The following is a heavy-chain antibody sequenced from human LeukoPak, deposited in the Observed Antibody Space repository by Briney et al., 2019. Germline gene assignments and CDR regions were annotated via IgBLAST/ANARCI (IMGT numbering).Heavy chain of an antibody. CDR3: ARPKGRGYCSGGSCYSGWFDP. CDR1: GGSISSSSYY. V-gene: IGHV4-39*01. Sequence: SETLSLTCTVSGGSISSSSYYWGWIRQPPGKGLEWLGSIYYSGSTYYNPSLKSRDTISVDTSKNQFSLKLSSVTAADTAVYYCARPKGRGYCSGGSCYSGWFDPWGQGTLVTVSS. CDR2: IYYSGST. J-gene: IGHJ5*02. D-gene: IGHD2-15*01.